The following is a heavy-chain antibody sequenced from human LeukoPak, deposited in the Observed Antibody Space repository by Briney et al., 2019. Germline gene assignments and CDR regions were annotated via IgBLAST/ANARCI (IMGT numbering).Heavy chain of an antibody. J-gene: IGHJ4*02. D-gene: IGHD2-2*01. CDR3: ARGGYCSSTSCLLDY. V-gene: IGHV4-59*01. Sequence: SETLSLTCTVSGGSISSYYWSWIRQPPGKGLEWIGYIYYSGSTNYNPSLKSRVTISVDTSKNQFSLKLSSVTAADTAVYYCARGGYCSSTSCLLDYWGQGTLVTVSS. CDR2: IYYSGST. CDR1: GGSISSYY.